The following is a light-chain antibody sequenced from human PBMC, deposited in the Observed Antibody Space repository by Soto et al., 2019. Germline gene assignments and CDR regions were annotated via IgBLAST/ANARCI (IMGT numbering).Light chain of an antibody. V-gene: IGLV2-8*01. CDR1: SSDVGGYNY. CDR3: SSYAGSNNLV. J-gene: IGLJ3*02. Sequence: QSALTQPPSASGSPGQSVTISCTGTSSDVGGYNYVSWYQQHPGKAPKLIIYAVSKRPSGVPDRFSGSKSGNTASLTVSGLQAEDEADYYCSSYAGSNNLVFGGGTKLTVL. CDR2: AVS.